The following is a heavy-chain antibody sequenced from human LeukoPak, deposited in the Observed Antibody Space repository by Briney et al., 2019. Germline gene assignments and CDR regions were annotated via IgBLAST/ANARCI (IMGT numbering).Heavy chain of an antibody. V-gene: IGHV4-31*03. J-gene: IGHJ6*02. D-gene: IGHD3-22*01. CDR2: IYYSGST. CDR1: GGSISSGGYY. Sequence: SQTLSLTCTVSGGSISSGGYYWSWIRQHPGKGLEWIGYIYYSGSTYYNPSLKSRVTISVDTSKNQFSLKLSSVTAADTAVYYCARDFRVGWLDNYYYYGVDVWGQGTTVTVSS. CDR3: ARDFRVGWLDNYYYYGVDV.